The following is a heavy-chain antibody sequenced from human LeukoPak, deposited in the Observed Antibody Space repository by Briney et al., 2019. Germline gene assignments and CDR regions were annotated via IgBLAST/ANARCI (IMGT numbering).Heavy chain of an antibody. V-gene: IGHV3-30-3*01. D-gene: IGHD1-26*01. CDR3: AREEDSGSYSGTFDI. CDR2: ISYDGSNK. J-gene: IGHJ3*02. Sequence: GGSLRLSCAASGFTFSSYAMHWVRQAPGKGLEWVAVISYDGSNKYYADSVKGRFTISRDNAKNSLYLQMNSLRAEDTAVYYCAREEDSGSYSGTFDIWGQGTMVTVSS. CDR1: GFTFSSYA.